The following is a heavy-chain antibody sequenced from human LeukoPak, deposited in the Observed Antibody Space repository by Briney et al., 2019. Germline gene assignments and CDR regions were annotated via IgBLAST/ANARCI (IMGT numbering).Heavy chain of an antibody. CDR2: ISAYNGNT. V-gene: IGHV1-18*01. Sequence: ASVKVSCKASGYTFTSYGIRWVRQAPGQGLEWMGWISAYNGNTNYAQKLQGRVTMTTDTSTSTAYMELRSLRSDDTAVYYCARVKDMYYDFWSGYYMDYWGQGTLVTVSS. J-gene: IGHJ4*02. CDR1: GYTFTSYG. D-gene: IGHD3-3*01. CDR3: ARVKDMYYDFWSGYYMDY.